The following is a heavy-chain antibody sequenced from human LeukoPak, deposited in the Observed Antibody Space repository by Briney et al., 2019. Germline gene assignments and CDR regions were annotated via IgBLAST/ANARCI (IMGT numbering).Heavy chain of an antibody. CDR1: GYTFTSYD. Sequence: ASVKVSCKASGYTFTSYDINWVRQATGQGLEWMGWMNPNSGNTGYAQKFQGRVTITTDESTSTAYMELSSLRSEDTAVYYCARGGYYDYVWGSYRIETSFDYWGQGTLVTVSS. J-gene: IGHJ4*02. CDR2: MNPNSGNT. D-gene: IGHD3-16*02. V-gene: IGHV1-8*03. CDR3: ARGGYYDYVWGSYRIETSFDY.